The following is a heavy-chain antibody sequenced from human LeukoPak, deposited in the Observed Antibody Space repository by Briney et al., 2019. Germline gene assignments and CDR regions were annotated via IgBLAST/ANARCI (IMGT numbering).Heavy chain of an antibody. CDR1: GGSISSSSYY. CDR2: IYYSGST. J-gene: IGHJ3*02. D-gene: IGHD6-6*01. V-gene: IGHV4-39*07. CDR3: AREYSSSSTAFDI. Sequence: SETLSLTCTVSGGSISSSSYYWGWIRQPPGKGLEWIGSIYYSGSTNYNPSLKSRVTISIDTSKNQFSLKLTSVTAADTAVYYCAREYSSSSTAFDIWGQGTMVTVSS.